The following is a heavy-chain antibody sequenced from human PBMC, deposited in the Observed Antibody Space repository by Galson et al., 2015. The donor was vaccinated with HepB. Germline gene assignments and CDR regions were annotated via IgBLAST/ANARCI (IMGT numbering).Heavy chain of an antibody. D-gene: IGHD6-6*01. J-gene: IGHJ5*02. Sequence: CAISGDSVSSNSAAWNWIRQSPSRGLEWLGRTYYRSKWYNDYAVSVKSRITINPDTSKNQFSLQLNSVTPEDTAVYYCARGVQDSSSSGRFDPWGQGTLVTVSS. V-gene: IGHV6-1*01. CDR3: ARGVQDSSSSGRFDP. CDR2: TYYRSKWYN. CDR1: GDSVSSNSAA.